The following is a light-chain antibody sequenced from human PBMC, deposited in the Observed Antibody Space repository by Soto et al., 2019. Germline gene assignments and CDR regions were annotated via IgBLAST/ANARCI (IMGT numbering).Light chain of an antibody. CDR1: SSDVGGYNY. Sequence: QSALTQPASVSGSPGQSITISCTGTSSDVGGYNYVSWYQRHPGKAPKLMIYEVSNRPSGVSSRFSGSKSGNTASLSISGLQAEDEADYYCSSYTSSVTLVFGGGTKLTVL. V-gene: IGLV2-14*01. CDR2: EVS. CDR3: SSYTSSVTLV. J-gene: IGLJ2*01.